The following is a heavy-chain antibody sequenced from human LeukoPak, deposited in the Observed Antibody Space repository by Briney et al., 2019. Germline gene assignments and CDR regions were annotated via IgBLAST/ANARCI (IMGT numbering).Heavy chain of an antibody. CDR1: GGSISSSSYY. Sequence: SETLSLTCTVSGGSISSSSYYWGWIRQPPGKGLDWIGSIYYSGSTYYNPSLKSRVTISVDTSKNQFSLKLSSVTAADTAVYYCARPVSSGDTDSDYWGQGTLVTVSS. D-gene: IGHD5-18*01. CDR3: ARPVSSGDTDSDY. CDR2: IYYSGST. J-gene: IGHJ4*02. V-gene: IGHV4-39*01.